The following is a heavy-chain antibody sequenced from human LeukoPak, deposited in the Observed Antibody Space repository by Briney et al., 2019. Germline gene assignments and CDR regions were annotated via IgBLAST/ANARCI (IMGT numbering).Heavy chain of an antibody. CDR1: GGSISSSSYY. D-gene: IGHD3-10*01. J-gene: IGHJ5*02. CDR3: ARYYGSYNWFDP. V-gene: IGHV4-39*07. Sequence: SETLSLTCIVSGGSISSSSYYWGWIRQPPGKGLEWIGSIYYSGSTYYNPSLKSRVTISVDTSKNQFSLKLSSVTAADTAVYFCARYYGSYNWFDPWGQGTLVTVSS. CDR2: IYYSGST.